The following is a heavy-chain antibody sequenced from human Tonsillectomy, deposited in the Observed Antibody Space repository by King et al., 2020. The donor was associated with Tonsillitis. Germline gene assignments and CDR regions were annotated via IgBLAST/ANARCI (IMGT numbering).Heavy chain of an antibody. CDR2: IWYGGSNK. CDR1: GFTFSSYG. V-gene: IGHV3-33*01. J-gene: IGHJ6*02. D-gene: IGHD2-15*01. Sequence: VQLVESGGGVVQPGRSLRLSCAASGFTFSSYGFHWVRQAPGKGLEWVAVIWYGGSNKYYADSVKGRFTISRDNSKNTLYLQMNGLRAEDTAVYYCARDQVAAVVADTPEWGVDVWGQGTTVTVSS. CDR3: ARDQVAAVVADTPEWGVDV.